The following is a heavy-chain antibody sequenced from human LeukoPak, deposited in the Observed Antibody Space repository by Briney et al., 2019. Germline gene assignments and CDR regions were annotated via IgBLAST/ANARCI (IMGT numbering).Heavy chain of an antibody. J-gene: IGHJ4*02. V-gene: IGHV7-4-1*02. CDR1: GYTFTNYA. CDR2: IHPGTGNP. CDR3: ARAFQSLGGLSLPDY. Sequence: GASVKVSCKASGYTFTNYAMNWVRQAPGQGLEFMGWIHPGTGNPTYARGFTGRFVFSLDTSVSTTYLQIISLKAEDTAVYFCARAFQSLGGLSLPDYWGQGTLVTVSS. D-gene: IGHD3-16*02.